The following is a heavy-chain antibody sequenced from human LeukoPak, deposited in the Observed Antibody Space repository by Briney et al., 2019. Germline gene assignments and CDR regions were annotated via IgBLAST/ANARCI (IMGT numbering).Heavy chain of an antibody. CDR3: VSPGVSYYDSSGYSLEY. D-gene: IGHD3-22*01. V-gene: IGHV1-69*01. CDR2: IIPIFGTA. J-gene: IGHJ4*02. Sequence: SVKVSCKASGGTFSSYAISWVRQAPGQGLEWMGGIIPIFGTANYAQKFQGRVTITADESTSTAYMELSSLRSEDTAVYYCVSPGVSYYDSSGYSLEYWGQGTLVTVSS. CDR1: GGTFSSYA.